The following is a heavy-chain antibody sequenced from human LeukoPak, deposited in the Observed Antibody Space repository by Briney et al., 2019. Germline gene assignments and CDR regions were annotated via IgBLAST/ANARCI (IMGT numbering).Heavy chain of an antibody. Sequence: GGSLRLSCAASGFTVSSNYMSWVRQAPGKGLEWVSVIYSGGSTYYADSVKGRFTISRDNSKYTLYLQMNSLRAEDTAVYYCAREGAANAEYFQHWGQGTLVTVSS. CDR3: AREGAANAEYFQH. CDR2: IYSGGST. CDR1: GFTVSSNY. D-gene: IGHD6-13*01. V-gene: IGHV3-53*01. J-gene: IGHJ1*01.